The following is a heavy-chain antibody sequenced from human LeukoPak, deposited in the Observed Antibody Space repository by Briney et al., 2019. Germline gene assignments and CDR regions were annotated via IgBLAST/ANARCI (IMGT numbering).Heavy chain of an antibody. CDR2: IRSSGSTV. D-gene: IGHD4-17*01. V-gene: IGHV3-48*04. CDR1: GFTFSSYS. J-gene: IGHJ4*02. CDR3: ARDVGRDYGDYVFDY. Sequence: GGSLRLSCAASGFTFSSYSMNWVRQAPGKGLEWVSYIRSSGSTVYYADSVKGRFTISRDNAKNSLYLQMNSLRAEDTAVYYCARDVGRDYGDYVFDYWGQGTLVTVSS.